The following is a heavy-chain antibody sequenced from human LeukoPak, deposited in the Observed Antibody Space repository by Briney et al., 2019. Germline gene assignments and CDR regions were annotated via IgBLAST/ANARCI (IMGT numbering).Heavy chain of an antibody. Sequence: GGSLRLSCAASGFTFSNYWMSWVRQAPGKGLEWVASIDQYGRAKYYVDSVRGRLTFSRDNTKNSLHLQMNSLRAEDTAVYYCARADSYGSILDYWGQGTRVIDSS. V-gene: IGHV3-7*04. CDR1: GFTFSNYW. D-gene: IGHD5-18*01. CDR2: IDQYGRAK. J-gene: IGHJ4*02. CDR3: ARADSYGSILDY.